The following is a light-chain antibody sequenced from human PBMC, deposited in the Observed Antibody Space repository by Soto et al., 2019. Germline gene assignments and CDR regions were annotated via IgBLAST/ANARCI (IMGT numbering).Light chain of an antibody. V-gene: IGKV3-20*01. J-gene: IGKJ1*01. CDR3: QQYGSSSTWT. CDR2: AAS. CDR1: QSVSSAY. Sequence: EIVLTQSPGTLSLSPGERATLSCRASQSVSSAYLAWYQHKPGQPPTLLIYAASSRVTGIPDRFSGSGSGTDFTLTISRLEPADFAVYYCQQYGSSSTWTFGPGTKVEIK.